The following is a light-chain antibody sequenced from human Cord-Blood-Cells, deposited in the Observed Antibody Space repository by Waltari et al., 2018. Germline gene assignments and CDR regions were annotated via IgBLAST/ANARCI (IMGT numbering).Light chain of an antibody. CDR1: SSVSSY. CDR2: DAS. CDR3: QQRSNWPPT. Sequence: EIVLTQSPATLSLSPGESATLSCRASSSVSSYLAWYQQKPGQAPRLLIYDASNRATGIPARFSGSGSGTDFTLTISSLEPEDFAVYYCQQRSNWPPTFGQGTKVEIK. J-gene: IGKJ1*01. V-gene: IGKV3-11*01.